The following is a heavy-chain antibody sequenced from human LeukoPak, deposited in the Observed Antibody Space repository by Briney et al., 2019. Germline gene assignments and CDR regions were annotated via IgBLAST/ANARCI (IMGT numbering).Heavy chain of an antibody. Sequence: ASVKVSCKVSGYTLTKLSMHWVRQAPGKGLEWMGGFDPEDGETIYAQKFQGRVTMTEDTSTDTAYMELSSLRSEDTAVYYCATGPDVVPYYYFDYWGQGTLVTVSS. J-gene: IGHJ4*02. CDR1: GYTLTKLS. CDR2: FDPEDGET. D-gene: IGHD3-10*02. CDR3: ATGPDVVPYYYFDY. V-gene: IGHV1-24*01.